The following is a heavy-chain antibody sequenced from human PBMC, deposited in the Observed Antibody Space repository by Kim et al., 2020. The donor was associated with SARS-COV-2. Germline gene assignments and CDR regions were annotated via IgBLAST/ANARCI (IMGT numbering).Heavy chain of an antibody. V-gene: IGHV3-7*03. CDR1: GFTYSTYW. Sequence: GGSLRLSCAASGFTYSTYWMSWVRQAPGKGLEWVANIKQDGSEKSYVDSVKGRFTISRDNAKNSLYLQMNSLRVEDTAVYYCARVYSSSSGRALDSWGQGSLVTVSS. CDR2: IKQDGSEK. J-gene: IGHJ4*02. CDR3: ARVYSSSSGRALDS. D-gene: IGHD6-6*01.